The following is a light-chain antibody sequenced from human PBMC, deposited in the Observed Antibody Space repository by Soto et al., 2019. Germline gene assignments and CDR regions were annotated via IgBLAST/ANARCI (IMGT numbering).Light chain of an antibody. CDR2: DAS. CDR3: QQRSNWPRP. Sequence: EIVLTQSPATLSLSPGERATLSCRASQSVNTYLAWYQQRPGQAPRLLMYDASNRATGIPARFSGRGSGTAFPLTIDSLEPEDFAVYYCQQRSNWPRPFGGGAKVEIK. V-gene: IGKV3-11*01. J-gene: IGKJ4*01. CDR1: QSVNTY.